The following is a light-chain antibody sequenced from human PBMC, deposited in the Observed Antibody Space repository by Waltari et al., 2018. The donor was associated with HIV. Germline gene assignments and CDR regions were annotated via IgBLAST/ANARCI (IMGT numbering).Light chain of an antibody. V-gene: IGLV1-47*01. J-gene: IGLJ2*01. CDR3: SSWDDSLSGVL. Sequence: QSVLTQPPSASGTPGQRVTISCSGSSSNIGNNFLYWYQQVPGTAPKLLIHTNNQRPSGVPDRFCGSKSGTSASLAISGLRSEDEAYYYCSSWDDSLSGVLFGGGTKLTVL. CDR2: TNN. CDR1: SSNIGNNF.